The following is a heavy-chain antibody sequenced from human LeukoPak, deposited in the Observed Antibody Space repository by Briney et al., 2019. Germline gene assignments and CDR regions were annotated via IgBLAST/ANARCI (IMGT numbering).Heavy chain of an antibody. D-gene: IGHD1/OR15-1a*01. V-gene: IGHV3-7*01. J-gene: IGHJ4*02. CDR1: GFTFSSYW. CDR3: ARDRTLSAY. Sequence: GGSLRLSCAVSGFTFSSYWMTWVRQAPGKGLEWVANIKEDGSEKYYVDSVKGRFTISRDNAKNSPYLQMNSLRAEDTAVYYCARDRTLSAYWGQGTLVTVSS. CDR2: IKEDGSEK.